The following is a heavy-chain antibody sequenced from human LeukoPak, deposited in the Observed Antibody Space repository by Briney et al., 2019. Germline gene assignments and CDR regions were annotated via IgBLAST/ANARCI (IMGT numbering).Heavy chain of an antibody. D-gene: IGHD6-13*01. CDR3: TRDGWGYSGSWSSYYMDV. Sequence: GGSLRLSCTASGFTFGDYAMSWFRQAPGKGLEWVGFIRSKAYGGKTEYAASVKGRFTISRDDSKSIAYLQMNSLKTEDTAVYYCTRDGWGYSGSWSSYYMDVWGKGTTVTVSS. V-gene: IGHV3-49*03. CDR2: IRSKAYGGKT. J-gene: IGHJ6*03. CDR1: GFTFGDYA.